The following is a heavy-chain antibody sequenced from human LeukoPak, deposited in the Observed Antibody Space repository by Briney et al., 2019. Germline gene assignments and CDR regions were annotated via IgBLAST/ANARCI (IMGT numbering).Heavy chain of an antibody. Sequence: PGGSLRLSCAASGFTFSSYGMHWVRQPPGKGLEWVAFIRYDGSNKYYADSVKGRFTISRDNSKNTLYLQMNSLRAEDTAVYYCAKDGSHCSSTSCYGGYFDYWGQGTLVTVSS. CDR2: IRYDGSNK. CDR1: GFTFSSYG. D-gene: IGHD2-2*01. CDR3: AKDGSHCSSTSCYGGYFDY. J-gene: IGHJ4*02. V-gene: IGHV3-30*02.